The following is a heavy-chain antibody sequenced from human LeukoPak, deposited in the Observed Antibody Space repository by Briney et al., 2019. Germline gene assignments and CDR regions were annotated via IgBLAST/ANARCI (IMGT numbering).Heavy chain of an antibody. Sequence: SETLSLTCAVSGYSISSGYYWGWIRRPPGKGLEWIGSIYHSGSTYYNPSLKSRVTISVDTSKNQFSLKLSSVTAADTAVYYCARDILVVVAATDYYGMDVWGKGTTVTVSS. J-gene: IGHJ6*04. D-gene: IGHD2-15*01. CDR1: GYSISSGYY. CDR3: ARDILVVVAATDYYGMDV. V-gene: IGHV4-38-2*02. CDR2: IYHSGST.